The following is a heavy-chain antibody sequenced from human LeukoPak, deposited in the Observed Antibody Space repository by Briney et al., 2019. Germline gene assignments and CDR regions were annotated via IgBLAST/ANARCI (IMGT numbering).Heavy chain of an antibody. J-gene: IGHJ3*02. CDR1: GYTFTGYY. D-gene: IGHD3-22*01. CDR3: ARDFGGYYDSSGSDAFDI. Sequence: ASVKVSCKASGYTFTGYYMHWVRQAPGQGLEWMGWINPNSGGTNYAQKFQGWVTMTRDTSISTAYMELSRLRSDDTAVYYCARDFGGYYDSSGSDAFDIWGQGTMVTVSS. V-gene: IGHV1-2*04. CDR2: INPNSGGT.